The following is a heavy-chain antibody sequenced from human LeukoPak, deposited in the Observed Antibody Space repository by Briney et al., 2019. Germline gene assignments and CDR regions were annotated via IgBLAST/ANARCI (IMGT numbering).Heavy chain of an antibody. Sequence: GGSLRLSCAASGFTVSNNYMSWVRQAPGKGLEWVSVIYSGGSTYYADSVKGRFTIYRDNSKNTLYLQMNSLRAEYTAVYYCERSLPLDYWGQGTLVTVSS. V-gene: IGHV3-53*01. J-gene: IGHJ4*02. CDR3: ERSLPLDY. CDR1: GFTVSNNY. CDR2: IYSGGST.